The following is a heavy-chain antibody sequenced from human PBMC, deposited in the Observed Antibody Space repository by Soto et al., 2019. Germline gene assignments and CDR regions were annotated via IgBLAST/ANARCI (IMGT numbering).Heavy chain of an antibody. CDR1: GGTFSSYA. D-gene: IGHD1-26*01. V-gene: IGHV1-69*13. CDR2: IIPIFGTA. Sequence: SSVKVSWKDSGGTFSSYAIRWVRQAPGRGLEWMGGIIPIFGTANYAQKFQGRVTITADESTSTAYMELSILRYEDTAVYYCASPKWEPPWYYYYGMDVWRQ. CDR3: ASPKWEPPWYYYYGMDV. J-gene: IGHJ6*02.